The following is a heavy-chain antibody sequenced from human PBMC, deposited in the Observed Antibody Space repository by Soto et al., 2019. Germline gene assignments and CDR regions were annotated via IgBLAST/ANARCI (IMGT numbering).Heavy chain of an antibody. D-gene: IGHD3-10*01. CDR1: GXTFSRYA. CDR3: AKDWPLWFSYYSGMDV. V-gene: IGHV3-23*01. Sequence: GSLRLSCAASGXTFSRYAMSWVRQATGKGLEWVSAISGSGGSTYYADSVKGLFTISRDNSKNTLYLQMNSLTAEDTAVYSCAKDWPLWFSYYSGMDVWGQGTTVTVSS. J-gene: IGHJ6*02. CDR2: ISGSGGST.